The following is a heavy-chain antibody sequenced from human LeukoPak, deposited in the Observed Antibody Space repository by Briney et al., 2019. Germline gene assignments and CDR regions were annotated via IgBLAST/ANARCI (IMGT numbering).Heavy chain of an antibody. Sequence: GESLKISCKSCAYSFTTYWIGWVRQMPGKGLEWMGIIYPGDSDTRYSPSFQGQVTISADKSISTAYLQCSSLKASDTAMYYCARRDGDYEYFDLWGRGTVVTVSS. D-gene: IGHD4-17*01. CDR3: ARRDGDYEYFDL. J-gene: IGHJ2*01. CDR2: IYPGDSDT. CDR1: AYSFTTYW. V-gene: IGHV5-51*01.